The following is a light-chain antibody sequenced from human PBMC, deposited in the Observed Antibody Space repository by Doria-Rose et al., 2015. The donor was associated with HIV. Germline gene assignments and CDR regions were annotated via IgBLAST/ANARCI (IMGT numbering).Light chain of an antibody. CDR1: QDISNH. J-gene: IGKJ5*01. CDR2: DAS. CDR3: QQYAHIPIT. V-gene: IGKV1-33*01. Sequence: GDRVTIPCQASQDISNHLNWYQQKPGEAPRLLIYDASNLHTGVPSRFSGSGSWTDFTFTIDSLQPEYFATYYCQQYAHIPITFGQATRLEI.